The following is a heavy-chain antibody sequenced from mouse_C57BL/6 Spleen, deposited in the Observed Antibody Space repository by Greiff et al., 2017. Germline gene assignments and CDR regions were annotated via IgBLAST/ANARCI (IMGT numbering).Heavy chain of an antibody. CDR3: TGYLYAMDY. J-gene: IGHJ4*01. D-gene: IGHD1-2*01. CDR2: IDPENGDT. CDR1: GYTFTSYW. Sequence: VQLQQPGAELVKPGASVKLSCKASGYTFTSYWMHWVKQRPEQGLEWIGWIDPENGDTEYASKFQGKATITADTSSNTAYLQLSSLTSEDTAVYYCTGYLYAMDYWGQGTSVTVSS. V-gene: IGHV14-4*01.